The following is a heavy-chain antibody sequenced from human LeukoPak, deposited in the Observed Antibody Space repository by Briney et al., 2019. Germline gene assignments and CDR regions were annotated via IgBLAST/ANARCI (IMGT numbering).Heavy chain of an antibody. D-gene: IGHD3-22*01. CDR2: ISWNSGSI. J-gene: IGHJ4*02. CDR1: GFTFDDYA. Sequence: GGSLRLSCAASGFTFDDYAMHWVRQAPGKGLEWVSGISWNSGSIGYADSVKGRFTISRDNAKNSLYLQMNSLRAEDTALYYCAKVHYDSSGSFDYWGQGTLVTVSS. CDR3: AKVHYDSSGSFDY. V-gene: IGHV3-9*01.